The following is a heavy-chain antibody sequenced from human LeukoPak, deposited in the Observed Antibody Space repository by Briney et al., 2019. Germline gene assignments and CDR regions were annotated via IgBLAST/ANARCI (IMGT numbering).Heavy chain of an antibody. D-gene: IGHD3-10*01. Sequence: GGSLRLSCAASGFTVSSNYMYWVRQAPGKGLEWVSVIYGDGSTFYADSVKGRFTISRDNSKNTLYLQMNSLRAEDTAVYYCAREVLLWFGELLRYFDLWGRGTLVTVSS. CDR2: IYGDGST. CDR3: AREVLLWFGELLRYFDL. V-gene: IGHV3-53*01. CDR1: GFTVSSNY. J-gene: IGHJ2*01.